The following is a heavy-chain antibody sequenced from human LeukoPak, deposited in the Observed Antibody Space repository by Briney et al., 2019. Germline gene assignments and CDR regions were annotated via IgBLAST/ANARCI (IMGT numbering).Heavy chain of an antibody. CDR1: GGAITSGGYS. Sequence: SQTLSLTCTVSGGAITSGGYSWNWLRQPPGKGLEWIGCIYDRGPAYYNPSLKSRFTISVDRPKNQFFLNVTSLTAADTAVYYCARSRQASGLFNSWGQGTLVVVSS. J-gene: IGHJ5*01. CDR2: IYDRGPA. V-gene: IGHV4-30-2*01. CDR3: ARSRQASGLFNS. D-gene: IGHD3-10*01.